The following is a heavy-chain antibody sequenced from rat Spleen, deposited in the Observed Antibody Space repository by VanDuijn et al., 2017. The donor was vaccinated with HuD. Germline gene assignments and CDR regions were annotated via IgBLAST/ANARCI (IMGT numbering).Heavy chain of an antibody. CDR1: GFTYSDYV. CDR3: ATEGEGTMGK. CDR2: ISTGGST. V-gene: IGHV5S23*01. Sequence: EVQLVESGGGLVQPGRSLKLSCAASGFTYSDYVMAWVRQAPTKGLEWVASISTGGSTYYPDSMKGRFTISRDNAESTLYLQMNSLRSEDTATYYCATEGEGTMGKWGQGTLVTVSS. D-gene: IGHD1-7*01. J-gene: IGHJ3*01.